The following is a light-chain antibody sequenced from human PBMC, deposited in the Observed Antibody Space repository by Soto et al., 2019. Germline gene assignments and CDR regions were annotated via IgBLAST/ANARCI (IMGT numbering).Light chain of an antibody. CDR2: FNI. CDR3: QAYDYILTASV. J-gene: IGLJ3*02. V-gene: IGLV1-44*01. CDR1: SSNIGSNT. Sequence: QSVLSQPPSASGTPGQRVTISCSGSSSNIGSNTVSWYQQFPGTAPKLLIYFNIQRPSGVPDRFSGSKSGTSASLAISGLQSEDEADYYCQAYDYILTASVFGGGTKVTVL.